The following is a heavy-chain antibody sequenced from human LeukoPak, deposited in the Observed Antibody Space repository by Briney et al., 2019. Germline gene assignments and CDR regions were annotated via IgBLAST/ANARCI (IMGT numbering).Heavy chain of an antibody. Sequence: SETLSLTCTVSGGSFSSSDYYWGWPRQPAGKGLECIGRIYIFIGITNYNPSLNSRVTISVDTSKNQFSLKLTSVTAADTAVYYCARVDGSCSGGSCPSGNWFDPWGQGTLVTVSS. CDR1: GGSFSSSDYY. J-gene: IGHJ5*02. D-gene: IGHD2-15*01. V-gene: IGHV4-61*02. CDR2: IYIFIGIT. CDR3: ARVDGSCSGGSCPSGNWFDP.